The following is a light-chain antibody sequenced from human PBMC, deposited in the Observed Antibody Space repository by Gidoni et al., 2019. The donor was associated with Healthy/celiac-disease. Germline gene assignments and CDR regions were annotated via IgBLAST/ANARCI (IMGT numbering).Light chain of an antibody. Sequence: SYELPHPPSVSGSPGQTASITCSGDKLGDKYACWYQQKPGQSPVLVIYQDSKRPSGIPERFSGSNSGNTATLTISGTQAMDEADYYCQAWDSSTALVFGGGTKLTVL. CDR2: QDS. CDR3: QAWDSSTALV. V-gene: IGLV3-1*01. CDR1: KLGDKY. J-gene: IGLJ2*01.